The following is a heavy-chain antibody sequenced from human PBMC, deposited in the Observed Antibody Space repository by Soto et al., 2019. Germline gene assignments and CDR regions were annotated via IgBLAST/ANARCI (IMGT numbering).Heavy chain of an antibody. CDR3: ARETGGVVVRARLYGMDV. D-gene: IGHD3-10*01. V-gene: IGHV1-3*01. CDR1: GYTFTSYA. J-gene: IGHJ6*02. Sequence: ASVKVSCKASGYTFTSYAMHWVRQAPGQRLEWMGWINAGNGNTKYSQKFQGRVTITRDTSASTAYMELSSLRSEDTAVYYCARETGGVVVRARLYGMDVWGQGTTVTVSS. CDR2: INAGNGNT.